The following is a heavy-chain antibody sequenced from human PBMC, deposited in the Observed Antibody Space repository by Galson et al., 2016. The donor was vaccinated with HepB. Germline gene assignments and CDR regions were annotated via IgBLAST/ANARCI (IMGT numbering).Heavy chain of an antibody. CDR1: GFTFSNYA. D-gene: IGHD3-22*01. CDR2: VSYEGSNK. J-gene: IGHJ3*02. Sequence: SLRLSCAASGFTFSNYALHWVRQAPGKGLEWVAVVSYEGSNKYYAESVRGRFTISRDSTKNTLYLQMNSLRPEDTAMYYCARSHGYSGRNAFDIWGQGTMVTVSS. CDR3: ARSHGYSGRNAFDI. V-gene: IGHV3-30*04.